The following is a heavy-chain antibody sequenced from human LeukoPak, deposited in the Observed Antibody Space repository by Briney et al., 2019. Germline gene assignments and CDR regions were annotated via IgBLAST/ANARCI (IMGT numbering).Heavy chain of an antibody. V-gene: IGHV3-30-3*01. D-gene: IGHD3-10*01. CDR3: ARAGSDSPPY. Sequence: GGSLRLSCAASGFTFSNCAMHWVRQAPGKGLEWVAVILYDGINKYYADSVKGRFTISRDNSKNTLYLQMNSLRAEDTAVYYCARAGSDSPPYWGQGTLVTVSS. J-gene: IGHJ4*02. CDR2: ILYDGINK. CDR1: GFTFSNCA.